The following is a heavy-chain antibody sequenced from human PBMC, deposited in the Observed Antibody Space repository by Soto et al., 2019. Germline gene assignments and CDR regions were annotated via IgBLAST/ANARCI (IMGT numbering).Heavy chain of an antibody. Sequence: EVQLLESGGGLVQPGGSLRLSCAASGFTFSSSAISWVRQAPGKGLEWVSAVGANGQGIYYADSVRGRFTISRDNSKNTVFLHMDSLSAEDTAVYYCAKDRHYPRDYFHYWGQGTLVTVSS. V-gene: IGHV3-23*01. CDR1: GFTFSSSA. CDR2: VGANGQGI. J-gene: IGHJ4*02. D-gene: IGHD3-10*01. CDR3: AKDRHYPRDYFHY.